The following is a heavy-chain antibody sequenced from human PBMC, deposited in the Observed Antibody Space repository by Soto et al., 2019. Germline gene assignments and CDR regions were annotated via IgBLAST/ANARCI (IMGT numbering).Heavy chain of an antibody. D-gene: IGHD1-26*01. CDR3: ARSVGVTTLSYLDY. CDR1: GGTFSSYG. CDR2: IIPMFGTA. V-gene: IGHV1-69*13. Sequence: SVKVSCKAAGGTFSSYGISWVRQAPGQGLEWMGGIIPMFGTATHTQNFQGRLTITADESTSTAYMELSSLRSEDTAVYFCARSVGVTTLSYLDYWGQGTLVTVST. J-gene: IGHJ4*02.